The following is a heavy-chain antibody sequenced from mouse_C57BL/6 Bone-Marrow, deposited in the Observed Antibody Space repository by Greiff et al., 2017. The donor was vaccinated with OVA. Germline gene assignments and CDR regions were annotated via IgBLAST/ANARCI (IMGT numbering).Heavy chain of an antibody. J-gene: IGHJ3*01. CDR2: ISYDGSN. Sequence: EVKLMESGPGLVKPSQSLSLTCSVTGYSITSGYYWNWIRQFPGKKLEWMGYISYDGSNNYNPSLKNRISITRDTSKNQFFLKLNSVTTEDTATYYCARGLRFAYWGQGTLVTVSA. CDR1: GYSITSGYY. V-gene: IGHV3-6*01. CDR3: ARGLRFAY. D-gene: IGHD1-3*01.